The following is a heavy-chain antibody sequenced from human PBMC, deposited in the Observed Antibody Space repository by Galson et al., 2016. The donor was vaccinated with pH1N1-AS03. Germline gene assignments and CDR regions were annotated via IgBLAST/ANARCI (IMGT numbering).Heavy chain of an antibody. Sequence: QSGAEVKKPGESLRISCKGSGYSFTNYWINWVRQMPGKGLEWMGRFDPSDSYTSYSPSFQGHVTFSADKSINTAYLQWSSLKSSDTAIYYCAREYSGFGFVYWGQGTLVTVSS. D-gene: IGHD5-12*01. CDR1: GYSFTNYW. V-gene: IGHV5-10-1*01. CDR3: AREYSGFGFVY. CDR2: FDPSDSYT. J-gene: IGHJ4*02.